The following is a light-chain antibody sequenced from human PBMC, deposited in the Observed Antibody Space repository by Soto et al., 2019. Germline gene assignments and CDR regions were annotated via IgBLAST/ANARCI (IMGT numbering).Light chain of an antibody. CDR3: QQYASSPTT. CDR1: QSVDTY. Sequence: DIVLTQSPDTLSLSPGDRASVSCRASQSVDTYLAWYQQKPGQAPRLLIYGTSSRAIGIPGRFSGSGSGTDFTLTINRVEPEDFAVYFCQQYASSPTTFGHGARL. J-gene: IGKJ5*01. CDR2: GTS. V-gene: IGKV3-20*01.